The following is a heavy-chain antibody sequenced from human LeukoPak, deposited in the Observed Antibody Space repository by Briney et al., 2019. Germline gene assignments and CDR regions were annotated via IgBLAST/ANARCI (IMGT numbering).Heavy chain of an antibody. CDR2: ISGSGGST. CDR3: AKLPSSGWPLAYYYYGMDV. V-gene: IGHV3-23*01. Sequence: PGGSLRLSCAASGFTFSSYAMSWVRQAPGKGLEWVSAISGSGGSTYYADSVKGRFTISRDNSKNTLYLQVNSLRAEDTAVYYCAKLPSSGWPLAYYYYGMDVWGQGTTVTVSS. D-gene: IGHD6-19*01. CDR1: GFTFSSYA. J-gene: IGHJ6*02.